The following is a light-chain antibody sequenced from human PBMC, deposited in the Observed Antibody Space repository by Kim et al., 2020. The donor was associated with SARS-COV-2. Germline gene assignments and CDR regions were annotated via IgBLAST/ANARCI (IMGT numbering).Light chain of an antibody. J-gene: IGKJ3*01. CDR3: QQYDSPLFT. CDR2: KAS. CDR1: QSISSW. Sequence: DIQMTQSPSTLSASVGDRVTITCRASQSISSWLAWYQQKPGKAPKLLIYKASSLESGVPSRFSGSGSETEFTLTISSLQPDDFATYYCQQYDSPLFTFGPGTKVDIK. V-gene: IGKV1-5*03.